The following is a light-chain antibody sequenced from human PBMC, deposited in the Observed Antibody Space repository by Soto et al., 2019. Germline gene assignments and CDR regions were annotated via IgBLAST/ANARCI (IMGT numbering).Light chain of an antibody. Sequence: DIQMTQSPSSLSASVGDRVTITCRASQSISSYLNWYQHKPGKAPKLLIYAASSLQSGVPSRFSGSGSGTDYTLTISSLQPEDFATYYCQQYDSYPITFGQGTRLEIK. V-gene: IGKV1-39*01. CDR3: QQYDSYPIT. CDR1: QSISSY. CDR2: AAS. J-gene: IGKJ5*01.